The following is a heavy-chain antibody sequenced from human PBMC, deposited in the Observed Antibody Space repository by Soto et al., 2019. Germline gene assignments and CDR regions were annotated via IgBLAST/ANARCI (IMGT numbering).Heavy chain of an antibody. CDR3: ARASYLYSSGWFPLSYGMDV. CDR2: ISSSGSTI. Sequence: HPGGSLRLSCAASGFTFSSYEMNWVRQAPGKGLEWVSYISSSGSTIYYADSVKGPFTISRDNAKNSLYLQMDSLRAEDTAVYYCARASYLYSSGWFPLSYGMDVWGQGTTVTVSS. J-gene: IGHJ6*02. V-gene: IGHV3-48*03. D-gene: IGHD6-19*01. CDR1: GFTFSSYE.